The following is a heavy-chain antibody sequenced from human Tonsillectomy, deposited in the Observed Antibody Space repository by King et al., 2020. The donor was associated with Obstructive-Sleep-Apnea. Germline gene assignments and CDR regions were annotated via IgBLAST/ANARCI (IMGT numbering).Heavy chain of an antibody. CDR2: ISGCGGST. CDR3: AKGLGRGLTGVNY. D-gene: IGHD7-27*01. V-gene: IGHV3-23*04. CDR1: GFTFSSYA. Sequence: VQLVESGGGLVQPGGSLRLSCAASGFTFSSYAMSWGGQAPGKGLEWVSAISGCGGSTYYDASVKGRFTISRDNSKNMLYRQMNSLRAEDTAVYYCAKGLGRGLTGVNYWGQGTLVAVSS. J-gene: IGHJ4*02.